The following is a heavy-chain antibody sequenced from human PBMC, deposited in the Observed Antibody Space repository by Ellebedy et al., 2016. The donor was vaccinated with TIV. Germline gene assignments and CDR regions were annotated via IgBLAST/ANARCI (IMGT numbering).Heavy chain of an antibody. Sequence: GESLKISCAASGFTLSDHYMDWVRQAPGKGLEWVGVIRSNAYRGTIDYAASVKGRFTISRDDSKNSLYLQMNSLGADDTAVYYCARDPRPYLRFGYFDFWGQGTLVTVSS. V-gene: IGHV3-72*01. D-gene: IGHD2-2*01. J-gene: IGHJ4*02. CDR3: ARDPRPYLRFGYFDF. CDR1: GFTLSDHY. CDR2: IRSNAYRGTI.